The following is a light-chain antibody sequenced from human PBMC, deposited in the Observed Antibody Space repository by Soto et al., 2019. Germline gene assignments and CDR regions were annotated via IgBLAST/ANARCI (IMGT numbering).Light chain of an antibody. CDR1: QSVSSN. CDR3: EQYNNWPLT. Sequence: EIVMTQSPATLSVSPGERATLSCRASQSVSSNLAWFQQKPGQAPRRLIYGASTRATGIPARFRGRGSGTEFTLTICSRHSEDFAVLSCEQYNNWPLTFGKGTKVDIK. CDR2: GAS. V-gene: IGKV3-15*01. J-gene: IGKJ1*01.